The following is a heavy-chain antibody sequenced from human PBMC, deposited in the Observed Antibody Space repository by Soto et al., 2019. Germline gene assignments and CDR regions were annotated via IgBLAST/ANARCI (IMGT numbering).Heavy chain of an antibody. J-gene: IGHJ6*02. D-gene: IGHD2-21*02. CDR2: IYYSGST. V-gene: IGHV4-31*03. CDR3: ARDRRAYCGGDRCSGWYGMDV. Sequence: QVQLQESGPGLVKPSQTLSLTCTVSGGSISSGGYYWSWIRQHPGKGLEWIGYIYYSGSTYYNPSLKSRVTISVDTSKNQFSLKLSSVTAADTAVYYCARDRRAYCGGDRCSGWYGMDVWGQGTTVTVSS. CDR1: GGSISSGGYY.